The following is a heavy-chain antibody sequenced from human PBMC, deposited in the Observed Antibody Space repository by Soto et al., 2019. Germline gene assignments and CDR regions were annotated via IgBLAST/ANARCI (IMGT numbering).Heavy chain of an antibody. CDR2: IYYSGST. CDR3: TRGGDAYKNGH. CDR1: GGSISSGDYY. Sequence: SETLSLTCTVSGGSISSGDYYWSWIRQPPGKGLEWIGYIYYSGSTHYNPSLKSRATMSVDTSKNQFSLKLTSVNAADTAVYYCTRGGDAYKNGHWGQGTLVTVS. D-gene: IGHD2-21*01. J-gene: IGHJ4*02. V-gene: IGHV4-61*08.